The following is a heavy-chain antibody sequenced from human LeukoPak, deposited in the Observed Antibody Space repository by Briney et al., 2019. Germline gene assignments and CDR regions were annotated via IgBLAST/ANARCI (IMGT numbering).Heavy chain of an antibody. Sequence: SETLSLTCTVSDDSISDYYRGWIRQPPGKGLEWIGEINHSGSTNYNPSPKSRVTISVDTSKNQFSLKLRSMTAADTAVYYCARRPRNGGNYDGPSGLDYWGQGTLVTVSS. J-gene: IGHJ4*02. D-gene: IGHD4/OR15-4a*01. CDR1: DDSISDYY. V-gene: IGHV4-34*01. CDR2: INHSGST. CDR3: ARRPRNGGNYDGPSGLDY.